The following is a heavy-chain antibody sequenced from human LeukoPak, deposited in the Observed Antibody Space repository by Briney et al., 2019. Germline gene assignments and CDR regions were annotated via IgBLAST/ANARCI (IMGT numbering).Heavy chain of an antibody. Sequence: KPSETLSLTCAVYGGSFSGYYWSWIRQPPGKGLEWIGEINHSGSTNYNPSLKSRVTISVDTSKNQFSLKLSSVTAADTAVYYCARVKETSRRHDAFDIWGQGTMVTVSS. CDR3: ARVKETSRRHDAFDI. CDR1: GGSFSGYY. V-gene: IGHV4-34*01. J-gene: IGHJ3*02. CDR2: INHSGST.